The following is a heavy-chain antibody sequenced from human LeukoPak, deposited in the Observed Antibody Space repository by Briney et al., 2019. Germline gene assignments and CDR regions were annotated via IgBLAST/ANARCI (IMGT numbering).Heavy chain of an antibody. Sequence: SQTLSLTCAISGDSLSGNSATWNWLRQSPSRGLEWLGRTFYRSKWYNDYAVFVKSRITINPDTSKNQFSLQLNSVTPEDTAVYYCARGYWGFDYWGQGTLVTVSS. V-gene: IGHV6-1*01. CDR3: ARGYWGFDY. D-gene: IGHD7-27*01. CDR1: GDSLSGNSAT. J-gene: IGHJ4*02. CDR2: TFYRSKWYN.